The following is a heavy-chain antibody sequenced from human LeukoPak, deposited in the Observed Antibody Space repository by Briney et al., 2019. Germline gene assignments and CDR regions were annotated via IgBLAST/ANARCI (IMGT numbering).Heavy chain of an antibody. D-gene: IGHD6-6*01. Sequence: SETLSLTCTVSGGSISGSSYYWGWIRQPPGKGLEWIGSIYYSGSTYYNPSLKSRVTISVDTSKNQFSLKLSSVTAADTAVYYCARGSIAARGGWFDPWGQGTLVTVSS. CDR2: IYYSGST. V-gene: IGHV4-39*01. CDR1: GGSISGSSYY. CDR3: ARGSIAARGGWFDP. J-gene: IGHJ5*02.